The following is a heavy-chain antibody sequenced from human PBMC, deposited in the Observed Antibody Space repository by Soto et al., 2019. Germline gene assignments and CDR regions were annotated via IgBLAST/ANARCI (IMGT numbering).Heavy chain of an antibody. V-gene: IGHV3-33*06. CDR1: GSTFSSYG. Sequence: GGSLRLSCAASGSTFSSYGMHWVRQAPGKGLEWVAVIWYDGSNKYYADSVKGRFTISRDNSKNTMYLQMTSLRAEDTAVYYCAKDQAQLWLSHWYFDLWGRGTLGTVSS. D-gene: IGHD5-18*01. CDR2: IWYDGSNK. J-gene: IGHJ2*01. CDR3: AKDQAQLWLSHWYFDL.